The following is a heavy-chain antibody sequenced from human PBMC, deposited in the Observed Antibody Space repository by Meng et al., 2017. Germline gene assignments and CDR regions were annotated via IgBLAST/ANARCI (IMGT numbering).Heavy chain of an antibody. V-gene: IGHV3-23*01. J-gene: IGHJ6*02. D-gene: IGHD6-13*01. CDR2: ISGSGGST. CDR3: AKDRYGSSSWFSFYYYYGMDV. Sequence: YAVSEVCQGSGREAEWVSAISGSGGSTYDAGSVKGRFTISRDNSKKAQYMQMISLRAEDTAVYYCAKDRYGSSSWFSFYYYYGMDVWGQGTTVTVSS. CDR1: YA.